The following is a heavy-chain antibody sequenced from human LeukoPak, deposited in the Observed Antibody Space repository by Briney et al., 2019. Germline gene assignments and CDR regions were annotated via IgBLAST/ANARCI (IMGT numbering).Heavy chain of an antibody. CDR2: LSDSGRST. J-gene: IGHJ4*02. Sequence: GGSLRLSCTASGFTFNNYAMTWVRQAPGKGLEWVSALSDSGRSTYYADSVKGRFTISRDNAKNSLYLQMNSLRAEDTAVYYCARGWVTGYWGQGALVTVSS. V-gene: IGHV3-23*01. CDR3: ARGWVTGY. CDR1: GFTFNNYA. D-gene: IGHD4-23*01.